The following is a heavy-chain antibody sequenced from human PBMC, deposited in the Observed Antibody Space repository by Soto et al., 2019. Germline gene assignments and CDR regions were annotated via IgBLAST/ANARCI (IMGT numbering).Heavy chain of an antibody. CDR3: AREGEGIPAHRY. Sequence: QVQLVQSGAEVKKPGSSVKVSCKASGDTFTTYTINWVRQAPGQGLEWMGGIVPILGAGNYAQKFQGRVTSTADRSTTTAYLDLSSLRSDDTAVYYCAREGEGIPAHRYWGQGTLVTVSS. V-gene: IGHV1-69*06. CDR1: GDTFTTYT. CDR2: IVPILGAG. J-gene: IGHJ4*02. D-gene: IGHD3-16*01.